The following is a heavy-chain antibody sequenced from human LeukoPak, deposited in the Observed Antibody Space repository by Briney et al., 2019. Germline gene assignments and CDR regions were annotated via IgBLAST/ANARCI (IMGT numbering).Heavy chain of an antibody. D-gene: IGHD3-16*01. CDR3: AGVRGNAFDI. Sequence: ASVKVSCKASGYTFTGYYMHWVRQAPGQGLEWMGWISAYNGNTNYAQKLQGRVTMTTDTSTSTAYMELRSLRSDDTAVYYCAGVRGNAFDIWGQGTMVTVSS. J-gene: IGHJ3*02. CDR1: GYTFTGYY. V-gene: IGHV1-18*04. CDR2: ISAYNGNT.